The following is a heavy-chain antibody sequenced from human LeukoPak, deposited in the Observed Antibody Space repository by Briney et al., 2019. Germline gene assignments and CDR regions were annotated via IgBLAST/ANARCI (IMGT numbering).Heavy chain of an antibody. CDR1: GFTFSSYA. V-gene: IGHV3-23*01. CDR2: ISGSGGST. CDR3: GKPPFGGVIFYH. Sequence: GGSLRLSCAASGFTFSSYAMSWVRQAPGKGLEWVSAISGSGGSTYYADSVKGRFTISRDNSKNTLYLQMNSLRAEDTAVYYCGKPPFGGVIFYHWGQGTLVTVSS. D-gene: IGHD3-16*01. J-gene: IGHJ4*02.